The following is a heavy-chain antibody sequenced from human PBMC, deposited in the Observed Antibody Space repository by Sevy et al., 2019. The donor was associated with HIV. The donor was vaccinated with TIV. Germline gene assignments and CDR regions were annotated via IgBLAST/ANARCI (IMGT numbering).Heavy chain of an antibody. J-gene: IGHJ6*02. V-gene: IGHV3-23*01. CDR1: GFTFSTYA. CDR2: ISGSGGST. D-gene: IGHD2-15*01. Sequence: GGSLRLSCAASGFTFSTYAMSWVRQAPGKGREWVSAISGSGGSTYYADSVKGRFTISRDKSKNTLYLQMNSLRVAETAVYYCAKGDRTFYGLDVWGQGTTVTVSS. CDR3: AKGDRTFYGLDV.